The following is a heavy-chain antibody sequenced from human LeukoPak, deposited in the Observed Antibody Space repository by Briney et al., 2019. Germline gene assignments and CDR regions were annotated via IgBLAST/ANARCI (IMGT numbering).Heavy chain of an antibody. D-gene: IGHD3-10*01. J-gene: IGHJ5*02. Sequence: ASVNDSCKASAYTFTSYNINWVRQATGQGLEWMGWMNPNSGNKGYAQKFHGRVTMTRKTYINTAYMDLANLTDEDTAVYYCARDGSGSYYDRGWFDPWGQGTLVTVSS. V-gene: IGHV1-8*01. CDR2: MNPNSGNK. CDR3: ARDGSGSYYDRGWFDP. CDR1: AYTFTSYN.